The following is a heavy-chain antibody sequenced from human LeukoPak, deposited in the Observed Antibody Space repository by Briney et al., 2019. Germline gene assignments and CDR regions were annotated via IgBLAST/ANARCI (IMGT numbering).Heavy chain of an antibody. CDR3: ARSNYGDFYYWYFDL. Sequence: SETLSLTCAVYGGSFSGYYWSWIRQPPGKGLEWIGEINHSGSTNYNPSLKSRVTISVDTSKNQFSLKLSSVTAADTAVYYCARSNYGDFYYWYFDLWGRGTLATVSS. D-gene: IGHD4-17*01. CDR2: INHSGST. J-gene: IGHJ2*01. V-gene: IGHV4-34*01. CDR1: GGSFSGYY.